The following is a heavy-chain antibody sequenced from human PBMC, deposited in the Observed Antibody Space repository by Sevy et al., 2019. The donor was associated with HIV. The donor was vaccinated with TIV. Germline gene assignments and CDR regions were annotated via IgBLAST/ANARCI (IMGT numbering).Heavy chain of an antibody. CDR3: ASLFLSYRSGWSYFDY. CDR2: IFSSGST. CDR1: GFTVNDKY. Sequence: GGSLRLSCAISGFTVNDKYIIWVRQAPGKGLEWVSVIFSSGSTYYADSAKGRFTISRDNSKNTVYLQMNSVRAEDTAVYYCASLFLSYRSGWSYFDYWGQGTLVTVSS. D-gene: IGHD6-19*01. V-gene: IGHV3-66*02. J-gene: IGHJ4*02.